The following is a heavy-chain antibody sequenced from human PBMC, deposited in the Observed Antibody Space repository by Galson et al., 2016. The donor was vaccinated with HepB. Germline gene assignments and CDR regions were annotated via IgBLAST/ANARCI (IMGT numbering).Heavy chain of an antibody. CDR1: GYTFTGHY. CDR2: INPYSGGT. J-gene: IGHJ4*02. D-gene: IGHD2-2*01. CDR3: VRALSDLTPASHY. Sequence: SVKVSCKASGYTFTGHYMHWVRQAPGQGLEWMGWINPYSGGTNYAQKFQDRVTMTRDTSISTAYMDLSRLRSDDTAVYYCVRALSDLTPASHYWGQGTLVTVSS. V-gene: IGHV1-2*02.